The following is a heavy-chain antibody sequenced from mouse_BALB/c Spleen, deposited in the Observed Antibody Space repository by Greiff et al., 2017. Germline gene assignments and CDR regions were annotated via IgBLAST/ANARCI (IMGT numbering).Heavy chain of an antibody. V-gene: IGHV2-2*02. CDR2: IWSGGST. D-gene: IGHD2-2*01. CDR3: ARISYGYDRGYYFDY. J-gene: IGHJ2*01. CDR1: GFSLTSYG. Sequence: QVHVKQSGPGLVQPSQSLSITCTVSGFSLTSYGVHWVRQSPGKGLEWLGVIWSGGSTDYNAAFISRLSISKDNSKSQVFFKMNSLQANDTAIYYCARISYGYDRGYYFDYWGQGTTLTVSS.